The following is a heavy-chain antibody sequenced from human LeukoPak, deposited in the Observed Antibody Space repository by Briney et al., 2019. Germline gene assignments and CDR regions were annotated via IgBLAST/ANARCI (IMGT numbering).Heavy chain of an antibody. J-gene: IGHJ4*02. D-gene: IGHD6-19*01. CDR3: ARDLAVATL. CDR2: INPSSGDT. V-gene: IGHV1-2*02. CDR1: GYTLTGYY. Sequence: ASVNVSCKAFGYTLTGYYIHWVRQALGQGLEWMGWINPSSGDTNYAQKFQGRVTMTRDTSISTTYMELRRLTSDDTAVYYCARDLAVATLWGQGTLVTVSS.